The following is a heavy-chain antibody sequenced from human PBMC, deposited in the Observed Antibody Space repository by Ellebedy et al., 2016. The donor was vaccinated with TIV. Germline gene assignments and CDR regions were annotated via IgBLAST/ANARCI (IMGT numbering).Heavy chain of an antibody. J-gene: IGHJ4*02. CDR1: GFTFGRHA. V-gene: IGHV3-30-3*01. CDR3: TEFMWFGDLLTDN. Sequence: GGSLRLSXAASGFTFGRHAMHWVRQTPGKGLEWVAVSSFDGTKRYYADSVKGRFTISGDNSKSTVYLQMNALGAEDTAVYYCTEFMWFGDLLTDNWGQGTLVTVSS. D-gene: IGHD3-10*01. CDR2: SSFDGTKR.